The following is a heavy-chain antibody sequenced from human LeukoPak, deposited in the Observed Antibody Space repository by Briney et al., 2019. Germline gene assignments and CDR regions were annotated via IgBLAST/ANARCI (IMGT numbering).Heavy chain of an antibody. D-gene: IGHD6-13*01. J-gene: IGHJ4*02. CDR2: ISGVGNT. V-gene: IGHV3-23*01. CDR3: SGHGSSSY. Sequence: GGSLRLSCTASGFTFGDYAMSWFRQAPGKRLEWVSDISGVGNTYYAESVKGRFTISRDNSKNTLYLQMNSLRAEDTALYYASGHGSSSYWGQGTLVAVSS. CDR1: GFTFGDYA.